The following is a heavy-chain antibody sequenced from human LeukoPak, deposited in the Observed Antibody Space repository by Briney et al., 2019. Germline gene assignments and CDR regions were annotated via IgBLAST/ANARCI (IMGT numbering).Heavy chain of an antibody. Sequence: GESLKISCKASGYSFTNYWIGWVRQMPGRGLEWMGIIYPGDSDTRYSPSLQGQVTFSADKSISTAYLQWSSLKASDTAMYYCAKGGDNSAFLFYWGQGTMVTVSS. CDR2: IYPGDSDT. D-gene: IGHD3-16*01. V-gene: IGHV5-51*01. CDR3: AKGGDNSAFLFY. J-gene: IGHJ4*02. CDR1: GYSFTNYW.